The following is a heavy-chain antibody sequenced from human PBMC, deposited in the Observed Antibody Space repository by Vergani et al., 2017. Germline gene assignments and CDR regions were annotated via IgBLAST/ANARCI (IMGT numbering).Heavy chain of an antibody. CDR1: GAYVGSGGYY. Sequence: QVQLQESGPGLVKASQTLSLTCSVSGAYVGSGGYYWSWVRQRPGMGLDWIGYIYYSGTTYYNPSLESRLTISLDTSENHLSLKLTSVTAADTAVYYCATDRQKNYFYFYMDVWGKGTTVTVSS. V-gene: IGHV4-31*03. CDR2: IYYSGTT. J-gene: IGHJ6*03. CDR3: ATDRQKNYFYFYMDV.